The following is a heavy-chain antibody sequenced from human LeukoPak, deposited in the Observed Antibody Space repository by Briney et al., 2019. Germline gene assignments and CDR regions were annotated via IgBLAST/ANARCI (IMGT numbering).Heavy chain of an antibody. Sequence: GGSLRLSCAASGFTFSSYGMHWVRQAPGKGLEWVAVISYDGSNKYYADSVKGRFTISRDNSKNTLYLQMNSLRAEDTAVYYCAKDAIVLMVYDHFYFDYWGQGTLVTVSS. CDR3: AKDAIVLMVYDHFYFDY. CDR1: GFTFSSYG. CDR2: ISYDGSNK. V-gene: IGHV3-30*18. J-gene: IGHJ4*02. D-gene: IGHD2-8*01.